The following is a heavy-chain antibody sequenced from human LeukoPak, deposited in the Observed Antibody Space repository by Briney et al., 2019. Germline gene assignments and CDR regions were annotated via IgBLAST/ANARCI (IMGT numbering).Heavy chain of an antibody. CDR2: ISYDGSNK. Sequence: PGGSLRLSCAASGFTFSSYGMHWVRQAPGKGLEWVAVISYDGSNKYYADPVKSRFTISRDNSKNTLYLQMNSLRAEDTAVYYCARSPGYSYSDAFDYWGQGTLVTVSS. V-gene: IGHV3-30*03. J-gene: IGHJ4*02. D-gene: IGHD5-18*01. CDR1: GFTFSSYG. CDR3: ARSPGYSYSDAFDY.